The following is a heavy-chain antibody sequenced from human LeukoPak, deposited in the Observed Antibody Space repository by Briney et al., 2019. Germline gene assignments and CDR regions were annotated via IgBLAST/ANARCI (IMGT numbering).Heavy chain of an antibody. V-gene: IGHV3-53*01. D-gene: IGHD2-15*01. J-gene: IGHJ4*02. Sequence: GGSLRLSCAVSGFTVSSNYMSWVRQAPGKGLEWVSVIYSGGSTYYADSVKGRFTISRDNSKNTLYLQMNSLRAEDTAVYYCARGYQGSGHFDYWGQGTLVTASS. CDR1: GFTVSSNY. CDR3: ARGYQGSGHFDY. CDR2: IYSGGST.